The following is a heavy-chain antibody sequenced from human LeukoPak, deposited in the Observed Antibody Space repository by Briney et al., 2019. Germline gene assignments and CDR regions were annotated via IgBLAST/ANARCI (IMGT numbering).Heavy chain of an antibody. CDR2: INSDGSGI. V-gene: IGHV3-74*01. Sequence: QPGGSLRLSCAASGFTFSNYWMHWVRQAPGKGLVWVSRINSDGSGIDYADSVKGRVTISRDNSKNTLYLQMNSLRAEDTAVYYCVKDYSGIAVAGTTYWGQGTLVTVSS. J-gene: IGHJ4*02. CDR1: GFTFSNYW. CDR3: VKDYSGIAVAGTTY. D-gene: IGHD6-19*01.